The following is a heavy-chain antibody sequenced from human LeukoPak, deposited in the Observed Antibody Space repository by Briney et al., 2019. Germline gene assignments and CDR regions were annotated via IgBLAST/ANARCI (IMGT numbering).Heavy chain of an antibody. V-gene: IGHV3-30*04. J-gene: IGHJ4*02. CDR3: ARDLAAAGTSPDY. Sequence: GGSLRLSCGVSGVSLSSHAMHWVRQAPGKGLEWVAVISYDGSNKYYADSVKGRFTISRDNSKNTLYLQMNSLRAEDTAVYYCARDLAAAGTSPDYWGQGTLVTVSS. CDR2: ISYDGSNK. CDR1: GVSLSSHA. D-gene: IGHD6-13*01.